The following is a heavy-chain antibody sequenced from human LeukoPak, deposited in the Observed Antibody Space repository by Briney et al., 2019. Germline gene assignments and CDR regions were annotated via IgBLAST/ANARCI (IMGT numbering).Heavy chain of an antibody. J-gene: IGHJ6*02. CDR1: GFTFSSYA. V-gene: IGHV3-23*01. CDR3: AKDSSKLYYYYGTDV. D-gene: IGHD2-2*01. Sequence: GGSLRLSCAASGFTFSSYAMSWVRQAPGKGLEWVSAISGSGGSTYYADSVKGRFTISRDNSKNTLYLQMNSLRAEDTAVYYCAKDSSKLYYYYGTDVWGQGTTVTVSS. CDR2: ISGSGGST.